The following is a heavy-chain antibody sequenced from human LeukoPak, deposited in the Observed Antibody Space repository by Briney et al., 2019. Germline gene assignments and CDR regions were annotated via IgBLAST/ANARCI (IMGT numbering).Heavy chain of an antibody. CDR2: IYYSGST. J-gene: IGHJ6*03. CDR3: ASLRAGSYCNSFYRAADYYYYMDV. D-gene: IGHD3-10*01. Sequence: SETLSLTCTVSGGSISSSSYYWGWIRQPPGKGLEWIGSIYYSGSTYYNPSLKSRVTISVDTSKNQFSLKLSSVTAADTAVYYCASLRAGSYCNSFYRAADYYYYMDVWGKGTTVTVSS. V-gene: IGHV4-39*07. CDR1: GGSISSSSYY.